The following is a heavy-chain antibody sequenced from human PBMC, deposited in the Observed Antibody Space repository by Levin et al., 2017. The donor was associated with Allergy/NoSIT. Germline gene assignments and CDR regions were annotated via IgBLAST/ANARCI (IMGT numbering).Heavy chain of an antibody. CDR2: INPNSGGT. CDR3: ARGESGTMIVVVGLLYY. J-gene: IGHJ4*02. CDR1: GYTFTGYY. Sequence: GGSLRLSCKASGYTFTGYYMHWVRQAPGQGLEWMGWINPNSGGTNYAQKFQGRVTMTRDTSISTAYMELSRLRSDDTAVYYCARGESGTMIVVVGLLYYWGQGTLVTVSS. V-gene: IGHV1-2*02. D-gene: IGHD3-22*01.